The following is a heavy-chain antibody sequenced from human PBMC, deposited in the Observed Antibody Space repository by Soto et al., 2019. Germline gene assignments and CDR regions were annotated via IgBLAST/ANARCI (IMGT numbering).Heavy chain of an antibody. D-gene: IGHD1-1*01. CDR2: ISQDGTIA. CDR3: LRDQRHWNEFADQ. Sequence: EVQLVESGGGLVQPGGSLRLSCAASGFAFGSYWMHWVRQAPGKGLVWVSRISQDGTIATQADSVKGRFTISRDNAKITLYLQMNSLRADDTAVYYCLRDQRHWNEFADQWGQGTLVTVSS. V-gene: IGHV3-74*01. CDR1: GFAFGSYW. J-gene: IGHJ4*02.